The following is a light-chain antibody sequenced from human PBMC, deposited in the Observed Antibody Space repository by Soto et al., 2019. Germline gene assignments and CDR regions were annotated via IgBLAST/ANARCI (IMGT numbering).Light chain of an antibody. J-gene: IGKJ1*01. V-gene: IGKV3-11*01. CDR1: QSVSSY. Sequence: EIVLTQSPATLSLSPGERATLSCRASQSVSSYLAWYQQKPGQAPRLLIYDASNRATGFPARFSRSGSGTDIDLTISSLEPEDFAVYYWQQRTRWPSTFGRGTKVDSK. CDR3: QQRTRWPST. CDR2: DAS.